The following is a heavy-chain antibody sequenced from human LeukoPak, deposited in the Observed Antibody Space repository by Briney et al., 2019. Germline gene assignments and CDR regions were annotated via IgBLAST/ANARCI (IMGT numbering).Heavy chain of an antibody. Sequence: GGSLRLSCAASGFTFSSYSMNWVRQAPGKGLEWVSSITSSSSYIYYADSVKGRFTISRDNAKNSLYLQMNSLRAEDTAVYYCARSDYYGSGSSLYYFDYWGQGTLVTVSS. V-gene: IGHV3-21*01. J-gene: IGHJ4*02. CDR1: GFTFSSYS. D-gene: IGHD3-10*01. CDR2: ITSSSSYI. CDR3: ARSDYYGSGSSLYYFDY.